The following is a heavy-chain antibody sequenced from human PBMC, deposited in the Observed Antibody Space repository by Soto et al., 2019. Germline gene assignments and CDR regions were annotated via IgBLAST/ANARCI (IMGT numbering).Heavy chain of an antibody. Sequence: SVKVSCKASGGTFSSYAISWVRQAPGQGLEWMGGIIPIFGTANCAQKFQGRVTITADKSTSTAYMELSSLRSEDTAVYYCARDRGCWSGYHYYYYGMDVWGQGTTVTVSS. V-gene: IGHV1-69*06. D-gene: IGHD3-3*01. CDR1: GGTFSSYA. CDR3: ARDRGCWSGYHYYYYGMDV. CDR2: IIPIFGTA. J-gene: IGHJ6*02.